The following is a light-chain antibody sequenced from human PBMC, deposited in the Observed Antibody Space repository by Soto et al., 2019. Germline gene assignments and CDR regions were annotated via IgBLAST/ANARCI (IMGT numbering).Light chain of an antibody. CDR3: QQYQIDWT. CDR1: QRVNTC. J-gene: IGKJ1*01. CDR2: DAS. V-gene: IGKV1-5*01. Sequence: DIQMTQSPSTLSASVGDTVSITCRASQRVNTCLAWYQQKPGKAPTLLIYDASSLQSGVPSRFSGSGSGTEFTLTISSLQPDDFATYYCQQYQIDWTFGQGTKVDIK.